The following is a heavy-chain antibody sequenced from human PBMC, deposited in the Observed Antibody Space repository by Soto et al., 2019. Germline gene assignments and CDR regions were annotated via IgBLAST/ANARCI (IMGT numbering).Heavy chain of an antibody. CDR3: ARDVGSSSWHALYS. CDR1: GFTFSTYL. CDR2: IYSDGATE. J-gene: IGHJ3*02. V-gene: IGHV3-33*01. D-gene: IGHD6-13*01. Sequence: QVQLVESGGGVVQPGESLRLSCAASGFTFSTYLMHWVRQAPGKGLEWVAVIYSDGATEYYGDSVKGRFIISRDNSRSTLYVQMNDLRVEDTAVYFCARDVGSSSWHALYSWGQGTMVSVSS.